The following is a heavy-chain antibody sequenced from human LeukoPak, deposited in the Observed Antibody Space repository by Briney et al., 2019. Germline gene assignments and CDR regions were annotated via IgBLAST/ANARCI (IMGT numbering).Heavy chain of an antibody. CDR1: GFTFRNYW. CDR2: IKQDGSDK. D-gene: IGHD6-19*01. V-gene: IGHV3-7*03. Sequence: GGSLRLSCAASGFTFRNYWMSWVRQVPGTGLEWVANIKQDGSDKNYVTSVRGRFTISRDNAESSLYLQMNSLRAEDTAVYYCVRNLAVAGTCFDSWGQGTLVTVSS. CDR3: VRNLAVAGTCFDS. J-gene: IGHJ4*02.